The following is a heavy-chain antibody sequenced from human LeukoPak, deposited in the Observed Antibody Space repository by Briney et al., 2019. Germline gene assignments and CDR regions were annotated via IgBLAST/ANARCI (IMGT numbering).Heavy chain of an antibody. J-gene: IGHJ4*02. V-gene: IGHV3-30*02. Sequence: GGSLRLSCAASGFAASGFTFSTFGMHWVRQAPGKGLEWVAFIRYDGSNKYYADSVKGRFTISRDNSKNTLYLQMNSLRAEDTAVYYCARVWEGIQLWLPFDYWGQGTLVTVSS. CDR1: GFTFSTFG. CDR3: ARVWEGIQLWLPFDY. CDR2: IRYDGSNK. D-gene: IGHD5-18*01.